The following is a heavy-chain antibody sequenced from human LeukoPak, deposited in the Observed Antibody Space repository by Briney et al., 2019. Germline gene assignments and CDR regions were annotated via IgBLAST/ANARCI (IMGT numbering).Heavy chain of an antibody. Sequence: GGSLRLSCAASGFTFSSSWMTWVRQAPGKGLEWVAHIKEDGTEEYYVDSVKGRFTISRDNAKNSLYLQMNSLRAEDTAVYYCARVLTGIAAAGTDAFDIWGQGTMVTVSS. CDR3: ARVLTGIAAAGTDAFDI. J-gene: IGHJ3*02. D-gene: IGHD6-13*01. CDR2: IKEDGTEE. CDR1: GFTFSSSW. V-gene: IGHV3-7*05.